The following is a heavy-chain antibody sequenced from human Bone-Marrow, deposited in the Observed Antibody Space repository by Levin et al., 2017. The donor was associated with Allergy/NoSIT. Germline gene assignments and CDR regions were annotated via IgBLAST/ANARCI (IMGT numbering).Heavy chain of an antibody. D-gene: IGHD2/OR15-2a*01. V-gene: IGHV3-11*01. CDR3: ARDVDTRYFYGMDV. CDR2: ISSGGTIV. Sequence: GESLKISCAASGFIFTDHYMSWNRQAPGKGLECISFISSGGTIVHYVDSVKGRFTVSRDNSDNSLYLQMDSLRAEDTAVYYCARDVDTRYFYGMDVWGQGTTVTVSS. J-gene: IGHJ6*02. CDR1: GFIFTDHY.